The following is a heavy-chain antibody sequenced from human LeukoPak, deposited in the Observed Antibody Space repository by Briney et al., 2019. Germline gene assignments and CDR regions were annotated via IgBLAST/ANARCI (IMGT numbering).Heavy chain of an antibody. D-gene: IGHD3-10*02. CDR3: ACSGSSIT. J-gene: IGHJ5*02. CDR2: IYYSGST. Sequence: SETLSLTCTVSGGSISSSSYYWGWIRQPPGKGLEWIGSIYYSGSTYYNPSLKSRVTISVDTSKNQFSLKLSSVTAADTAVYYCACSGSSITWGQGTLVTVSS. CDR1: GGSISSSSYY. V-gene: IGHV4-39*07.